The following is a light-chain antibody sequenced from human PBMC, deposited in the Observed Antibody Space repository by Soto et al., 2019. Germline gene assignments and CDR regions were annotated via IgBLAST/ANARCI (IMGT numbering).Light chain of an antibody. CDR3: SSYTSSSTPRYV. CDR1: SSDVGGYNY. Sequence: QSVLTQPASVSGSPGQSITISCTRTSSDVGGYNYVSWYQQHPGKAPKLMIYDVSNRPSGVSNRFSGSKSGNTASLTISGLQAEDEADYYCSSYTSSSTPRYVFGTGTKVTVL. V-gene: IGLV2-14*01. CDR2: DVS. J-gene: IGLJ1*01.